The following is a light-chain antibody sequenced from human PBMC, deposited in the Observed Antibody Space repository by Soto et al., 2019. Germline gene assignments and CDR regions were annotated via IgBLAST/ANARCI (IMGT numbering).Light chain of an antibody. CDR3: QAWDSSTVV. V-gene: IGLV3-1*01. CDR1: QLGDKY. J-gene: IGLJ2*01. CDR2: QDS. Sequence: SSELNQPPSVSVSPGQTASITCSGDQLGDKYACWYQQKPGQSPILVIYQDSKRPSGIPERFSGSNSGNTATLTISGTQAMDEADYYCQAWDSSTVVFGGGTKLTVL.